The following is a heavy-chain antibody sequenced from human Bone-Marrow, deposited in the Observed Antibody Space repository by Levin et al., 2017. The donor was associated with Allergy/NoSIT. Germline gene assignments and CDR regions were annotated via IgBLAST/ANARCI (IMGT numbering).Heavy chain of an antibody. J-gene: IGHJ4*02. CDR3: AKSEGRAVRAIDY. CDR2: IRGSGGII. D-gene: IGHD3-10*01. Sequence: LSLTCAASGFSFSNYAMSWVRQAPGKGLEWISGIRGSGGIIDYADSVKGRFTISRDNSKDTLYLEMSSLRVEDTAIYYCAKSEGRAVRAIDYWGQGSLVTVTS. CDR1: GFSFSNYA. V-gene: IGHV3-23*01.